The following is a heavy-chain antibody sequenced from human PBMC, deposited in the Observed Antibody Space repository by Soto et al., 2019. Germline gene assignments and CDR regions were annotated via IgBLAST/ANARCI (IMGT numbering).Heavy chain of an antibody. CDR1: GGSISSGDYY. Sequence: QVQLQESGPGLVKPSQTLSLTCTVSGGSISSGDYYWSWIRQHPGKGLEWIGYIYYSGSAYYNPSLKSRFIRSVDTSKNQFSLKLRSVTAADTAVYYCARVLYYGSGTSDYWGQGTLVTVSS. V-gene: IGHV4-31*03. J-gene: IGHJ4*02. D-gene: IGHD3-10*01. CDR2: IYYSGSA. CDR3: ARVLYYGSGTSDY.